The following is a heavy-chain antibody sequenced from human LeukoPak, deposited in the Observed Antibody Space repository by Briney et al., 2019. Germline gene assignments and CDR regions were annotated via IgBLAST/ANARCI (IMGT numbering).Heavy chain of an antibody. J-gene: IGHJ4*02. CDR3: ARIGPILGAAWVDY. V-gene: IGHV4-30-4*01. CDR2: IFYAGST. D-gene: IGHD3-3*02. CDR1: GGSISSGDYC. Sequence: SQTLSLTCTVSGGSISSGDYCWSWIRQPPGKGLEWIGYIFYAGSTYYNPSLKSRVTMSVDTSKNQFSLRLSSVTAVDTAVYYCARIGPILGAAWVDYWGQGTLVSVSS.